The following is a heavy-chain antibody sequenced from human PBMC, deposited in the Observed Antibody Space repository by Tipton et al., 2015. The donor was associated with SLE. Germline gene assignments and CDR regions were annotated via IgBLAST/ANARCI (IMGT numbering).Heavy chain of an antibody. CDR3: ARVVAAAGTAFDI. CDR2: MYYSGST. J-gene: IGHJ3*02. V-gene: IGHV4-39*07. CDR1: GGSISSSSYY. D-gene: IGHD6-13*01. Sequence: TLSLTCTVSGGSISSSSYYWGWIRQPPGKGLEWIWSMYYSGSTNYNPSLKSRVTISVDTSKNQFSLKLSSVTAADTAVYYCARVVAAAGTAFDIWGQGTMVTVSS.